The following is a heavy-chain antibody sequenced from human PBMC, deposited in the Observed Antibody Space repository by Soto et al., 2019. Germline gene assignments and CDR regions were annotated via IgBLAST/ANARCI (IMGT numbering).Heavy chain of an antibody. V-gene: IGHV1-2*02. J-gene: IGHJ3*02. Sequence: ASVKVSCKTSGYTFTDYYTHWVRQAPGQGLEWMGWMNPKSGGAYFAQKFQGRATLTKDTSIGTAYIEVNSLTSDDTAVYFCTRENTENSDGLYDAFDIWGQGTTVTVSS. CDR1: GYTFTDYY. D-gene: IGHD5-18*01. CDR3: TRENTENSDGLYDAFDI. CDR2: MNPKSGGA.